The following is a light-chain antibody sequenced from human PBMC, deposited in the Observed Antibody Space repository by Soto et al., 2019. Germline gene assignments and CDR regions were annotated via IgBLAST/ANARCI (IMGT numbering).Light chain of an antibody. V-gene: IGLV1-36*01. CDR1: SSNIGNNA. CDR2: YDD. J-gene: IGLJ3*02. Sequence: QSVLTQPPSVSAAPRQRVTISCSGSSSNIGNNAVNSYQQLPGKAPKLLIHYDDRLPSGVSDRFSGSKSGTSASLAISGLQSEDEADYYCAAWDDSLNGPVFGGGTKLTVL. CDR3: AAWDDSLNGPV.